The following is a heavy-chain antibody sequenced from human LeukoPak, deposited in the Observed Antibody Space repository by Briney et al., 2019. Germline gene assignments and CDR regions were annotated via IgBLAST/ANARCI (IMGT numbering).Heavy chain of an antibody. J-gene: IGHJ4*02. CDR3: AKAKGVGSRGWYVGSTPRSGNYFDY. Sequence: GGSLRLSCAASGFTFSSYGMHWVRQAPGKGLEWVAVISYDGSNKYYADSVKGRFTISRDNSKNTLYLQMNSLRAEDTAVHYCAKAKGVGSRGWYVGSTPRSGNYFDYWGQGTLVTVSS. CDR1: GFTFSSYG. V-gene: IGHV3-30*18. D-gene: IGHD6-19*01. CDR2: ISYDGSNK.